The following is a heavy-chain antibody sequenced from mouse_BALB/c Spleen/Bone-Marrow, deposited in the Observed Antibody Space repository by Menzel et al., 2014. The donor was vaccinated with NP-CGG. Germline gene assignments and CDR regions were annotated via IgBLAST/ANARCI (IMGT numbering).Heavy chain of an antibody. D-gene: IGHD2-1*01. CDR1: GFDFSRYW. Sequence: DVKLVESGGGLVQPGGSLKLSCAASGFDFSRYWMSWVRQAPGKGLEWIGEINPDSSTINYTPSLKDKFIISRDDAKNALYLQMSKVRSEDTALYYCARQGYYGKGDYWGQGTTLTVSS. CDR3: ARQGYYGKGDY. CDR2: INPDSSTI. J-gene: IGHJ2*01. V-gene: IGHV4-1*02.